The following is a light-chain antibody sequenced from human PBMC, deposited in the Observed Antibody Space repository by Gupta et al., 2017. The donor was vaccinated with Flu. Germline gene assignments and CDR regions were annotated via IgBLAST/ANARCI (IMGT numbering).Light chain of an antibody. CDR2: ETT. CDR1: SSDVRTYNL. Sequence: SSDVRTYNLVSCYQQLPGEAPTLLLDETTGRPAGVSRRFPGSKSVDTASLTISGLQPWDEATYCCCSYIGPIPLFFGGGTMVTVL. J-gene: IGLJ2*01. CDR3: CSYIGPIPLF. V-gene: IGLV2-23*01.